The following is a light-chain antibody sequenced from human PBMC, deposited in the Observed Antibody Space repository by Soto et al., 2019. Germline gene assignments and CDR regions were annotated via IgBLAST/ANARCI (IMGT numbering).Light chain of an antibody. CDR1: QRLAYKDGNTY. J-gene: IGKJ2*01. V-gene: IGKV2-30*01. Sequence: DAVVTQSPLSLPVTLGQPASISCRSSQRLAYKDGNTYWIWFQQRPGQSKRRLIDQVSNRDYGVPDRLSASGSGTDFTLTISRVEAEDIGVYYCIQGTHWPPAYVFGHGTKLEI. CDR3: IQGTHWPPAYV. CDR2: QVS.